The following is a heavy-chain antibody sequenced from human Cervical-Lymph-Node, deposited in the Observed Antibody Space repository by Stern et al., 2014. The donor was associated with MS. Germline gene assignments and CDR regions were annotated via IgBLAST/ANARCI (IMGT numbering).Heavy chain of an antibody. Sequence: QVQLVESGAEVKKPGSSVKVSCKASGGTFSSYAISWVRQAPGQGLEWMGGIIPIFGTANYAQKFQGRVTITADKSTSTAYMELSSLRSEDTAVYYCARTNGYSSGWYYYYYGMDVCGQGTTVTVSS. CDR3: ARTNGYSSGWYYYYYGMDV. D-gene: IGHD6-19*01. V-gene: IGHV1-69*06. CDR1: GGTFSSYA. J-gene: IGHJ6*02. CDR2: IIPIFGTA.